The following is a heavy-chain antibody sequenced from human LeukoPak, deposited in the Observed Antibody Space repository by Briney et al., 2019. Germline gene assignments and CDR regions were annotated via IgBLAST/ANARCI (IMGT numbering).Heavy chain of an antibody. Sequence: SETLSLTCGVSGGSISTTNWWTWVRQPPGEGREWIGEVHLSGRTHYNPSLESRVTMSVDMSENHISLRLTPVTAADTAVYYCAREGGPYRPLDYSGQGTLVTVSS. J-gene: IGHJ4*02. CDR1: GGSISTTNW. CDR3: AREGGPYRPLDY. CDR2: VHLSGRT. V-gene: IGHV4-4*02.